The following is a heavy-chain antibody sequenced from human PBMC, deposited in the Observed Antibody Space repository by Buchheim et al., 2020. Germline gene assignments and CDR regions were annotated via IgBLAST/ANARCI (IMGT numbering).Heavy chain of an antibody. Sequence: EVQLVESGGGLVQPGGSLRLSCAASGFTFSSYSMNWVRQAPGKGLEWVSYISSSSSSTIYYADSVKGRFTISRDNAKNSLYLQMNSLRDEDTAVYYCARDRPMYSSRLRSPYYYYGMDVWGQGTT. CDR2: ISSSSSSTI. CDR3: ARDRPMYSSRLRSPYYYYGMDV. D-gene: IGHD6-13*01. V-gene: IGHV3-48*02. J-gene: IGHJ6*02. CDR1: GFTFSSYS.